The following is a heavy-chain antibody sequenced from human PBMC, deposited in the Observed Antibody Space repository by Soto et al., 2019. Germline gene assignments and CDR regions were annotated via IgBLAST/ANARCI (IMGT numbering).Heavy chain of an antibody. CDR3: SRVLSHYYDSSARRAFDI. V-gene: IGHV4-31*03. CDR1: GGSISSGGYY. Sequence: SETLSLTCTVSGGSISSGGYYWSWIRQHPGKGLEWIGYIYYSGSTYYNPSLKSRVTISVDTSKNQFSLKLSSVTAADTAVYYCSRVLSHYYDSSARRAFDIRGQGTMVTVSS. J-gene: IGHJ3*02. CDR2: IYYSGST. D-gene: IGHD3-22*01.